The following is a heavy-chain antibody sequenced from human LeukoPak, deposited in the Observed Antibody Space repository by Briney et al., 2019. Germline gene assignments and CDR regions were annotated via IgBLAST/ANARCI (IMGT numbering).Heavy chain of an antibody. V-gene: IGHV1-46*01. CDR1: GYTFTGYY. J-gene: IGHJ4*02. CDR2: INPSGGST. D-gene: IGHD3-10*01. Sequence: GASVKVSCKASGYTFTGYYMHWVRQAPGQGLEWMGIINPSGGSTSYAQKFQGRVTMTRDTSTSTVYMELSSLRSEDTAVYYCARDRPILNYGSGSYSTDYWGQGTLVTVSS. CDR3: ARDRPILNYGSGSYSTDY.